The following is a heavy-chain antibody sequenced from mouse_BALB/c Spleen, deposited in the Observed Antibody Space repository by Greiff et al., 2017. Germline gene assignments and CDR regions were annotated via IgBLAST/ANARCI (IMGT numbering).Heavy chain of an antibody. V-gene: IGHV1S135*01. Sequence: VHVKQSGPELVKPGASVKVSCKASGYAFTSYNMYWVKQSHGKSLEWIGYIDPYNGGTSYNQKFKGKATLTVDKSSSTAYMHLNSLTSEDSAVYYCARGEDSSGYGSMDYWGQGTSVTVSS. CDR3: ARGEDSSGYGSMDY. D-gene: IGHD3-2*01. CDR1: GYAFTSYN. CDR2: IDPYNGGT. J-gene: IGHJ4*01.